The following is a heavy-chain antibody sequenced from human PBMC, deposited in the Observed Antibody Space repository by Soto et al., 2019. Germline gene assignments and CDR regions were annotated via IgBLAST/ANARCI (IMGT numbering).Heavy chain of an antibody. J-gene: IGHJ6*03. CDR1: GGTCSDYY. CDR3: AKVYCSGGSCPTYYFYMDV. CDR2: INVSGGGT. V-gene: IGHV3-23*01. Sequence: VGSLRLSCAASGGTCSDYYMSWIRQAPGKGLEWVSRINVSGGGTHYADSVKGRFTISRDNSKNTLYLQMNSLRAEDTAVYFCAKVYCSGGSCPTYYFYMDVWGKGTTVTVSS. D-gene: IGHD2-15*01.